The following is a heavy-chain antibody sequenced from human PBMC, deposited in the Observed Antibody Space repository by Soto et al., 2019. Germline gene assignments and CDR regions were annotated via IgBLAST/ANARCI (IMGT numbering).Heavy chain of an antibody. CDR1: GFTFDDYA. CDR3: AKDIDSNYDFEAGAFDI. Sequence: EVQLVESGGGLVQPGRSLRLSCAASGFTFDDYAMHWVRQAPGKGLAWVSGISWNSGSIGYADSVKGRFTMSRDNAKNSLYLQMNSLRAEDTALYYCAKDIDSNYDFEAGAFDIWGQGTIVTVSS. J-gene: IGHJ3*02. V-gene: IGHV3-9*01. CDR2: ISWNSGSI. D-gene: IGHD4-4*01.